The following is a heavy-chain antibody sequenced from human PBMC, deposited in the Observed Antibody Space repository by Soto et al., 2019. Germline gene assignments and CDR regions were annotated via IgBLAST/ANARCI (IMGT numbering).Heavy chain of an antibody. D-gene: IGHD3-16*01. J-gene: IGHJ6*02. CDR3: ASRPRLGGGMDV. CDR1: GYSLTNYW. Sequence: PGESLKISCKGSGYSLTNYWIDWVRQMPGKGLEWMGIIYPGDSDTRYSRSFQGQVTLSADKSIRTAYLQWSSLKASDTAVYYCASRPRLGGGMDVWGQGTTVTVSS. CDR2: IYPGDSDT. V-gene: IGHV5-51*01.